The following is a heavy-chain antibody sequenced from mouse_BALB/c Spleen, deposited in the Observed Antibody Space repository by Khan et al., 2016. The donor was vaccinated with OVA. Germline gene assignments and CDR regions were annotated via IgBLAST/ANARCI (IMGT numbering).Heavy chain of an antibody. V-gene: IGHV1-63*02. CDR3: TRREAARATWEFCDY. CDR2: IFPGGGYT. CDR1: GYTFTNYW. Sequence: QVQLKQSGAELVRPGTSVKMSCKAAGYTFTNYWIGWVKQRPGHGLEWIGDIFPGGGYTNYDEKFKGMATLTTDTSSSTAYMQLSSLTSEDSAIYYCTRREAARATWEFCDYWGQGTTLTVSS. D-gene: IGHD3-1*01. J-gene: IGHJ2*01.